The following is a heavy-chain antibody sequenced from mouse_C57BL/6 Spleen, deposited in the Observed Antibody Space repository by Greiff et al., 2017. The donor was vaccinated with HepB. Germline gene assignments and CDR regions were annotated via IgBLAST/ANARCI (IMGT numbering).Heavy chain of an antibody. CDR3: TREGYGSSYVGYFDV. J-gene: IGHJ1*03. V-gene: IGHV5-9-1*02. D-gene: IGHD1-1*01. CDR2: ISSGGDYI. Sequence: EVQRVESGEGLVKPGGSLKLSCAASGFTFSSYAMSWVRQTPEKRLEWVAYISSGGDYIYYADTVKGRFTISRDNARNTLYLQMSSLKSEDTAMYYCTREGYGSSYVGYFDVWGTGTTVTVSS. CDR1: GFTFSSYA.